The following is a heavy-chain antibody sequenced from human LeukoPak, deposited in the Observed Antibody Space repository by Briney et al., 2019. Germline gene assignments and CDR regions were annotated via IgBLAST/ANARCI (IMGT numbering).Heavy chain of an antibody. D-gene: IGHD6-13*01. Sequence: GASVKVSCKASGYTFTGYYMHWVRQAPGRGLEWMGWINPNSGGTNYAQKFQGRVTMTRDTSISTAYMELSRLRSDDTAVYYCARDIGGSSWYYVYWGQGTLVTVSS. CDR1: GYTFTGYY. CDR3: ARDIGGSSWYYVY. CDR2: INPNSGGT. V-gene: IGHV1-2*02. J-gene: IGHJ4*02.